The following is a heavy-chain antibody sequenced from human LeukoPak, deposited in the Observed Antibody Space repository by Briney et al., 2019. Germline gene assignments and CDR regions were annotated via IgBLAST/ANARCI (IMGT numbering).Heavy chain of an antibody. CDR3: ARHPMYYDSSGSFDY. Sequence: ASVTVSCKASGYTFTSDGISWVRQAPGQGLEWMGWISAYNGNTNYAQKLQGRVTITTDTSTSTAYMELRSLRSDDTAVYYCARHPMYYDSSGSFDYWGQGTLVTVSS. V-gene: IGHV1-18*01. CDR2: ISAYNGNT. D-gene: IGHD3-22*01. J-gene: IGHJ4*02. CDR1: GYTFTSDG.